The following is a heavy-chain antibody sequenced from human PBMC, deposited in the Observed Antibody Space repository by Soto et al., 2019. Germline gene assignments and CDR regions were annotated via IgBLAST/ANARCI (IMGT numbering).Heavy chain of an antibody. V-gene: IGHV3-30*18. CDR3: AKDRARAFDI. Sequence: PGGSLRLSCAASGFTFSSYGRHWVRQAPGKGLEWVAVISYDGSNKYYADSVKGRFTISRDNSKNTLYLQMNSLRAEDTAVYYCAKDRARAFDIWGQGTMVTVSS. CDR2: ISYDGSNK. J-gene: IGHJ3*02. D-gene: IGHD3-10*01. CDR1: GFTFSSYG.